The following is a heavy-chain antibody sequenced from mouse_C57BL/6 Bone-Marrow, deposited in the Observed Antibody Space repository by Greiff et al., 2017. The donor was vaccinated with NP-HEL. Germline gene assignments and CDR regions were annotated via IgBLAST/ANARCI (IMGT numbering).Heavy chain of an antibody. V-gene: IGHV1-85*01. CDR1: GYTFTSYD. J-gene: IGHJ4*01. CDR3: AGGTYDYDECYAMDY. CDR2: IYPGDGST. Sequence: VQLQQSGPELVKPGASVKLSCKASGYTFTSYDINWVKQRPGQGLEWIGWIYPGDGSTKYNEKFKGKATLTVDTSSSTAYMELHSLTSEDSAVYFCAGGTYDYDECYAMDYWGQGTSVTVSS. D-gene: IGHD2-4*01.